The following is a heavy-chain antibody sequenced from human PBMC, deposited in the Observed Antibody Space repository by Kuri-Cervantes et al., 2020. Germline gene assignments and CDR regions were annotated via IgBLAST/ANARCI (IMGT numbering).Heavy chain of an antibody. V-gene: IGHV3-33*01. D-gene: IGHD3-3*01. Sequence: GGSLRLSFAASGFTFSSYGMHWVRQAPGKGLEWVAVIWYDGSNKYYADSVKGRFTISRDNSKNTLYLQMNSLRAEDTAVYYCARGLGLRFLEWLGPFDYWGQGTLVTVSS. J-gene: IGHJ4*02. CDR2: IWYDGSNK. CDR1: GFTFSSYG. CDR3: ARGLGLRFLEWLGPFDY.